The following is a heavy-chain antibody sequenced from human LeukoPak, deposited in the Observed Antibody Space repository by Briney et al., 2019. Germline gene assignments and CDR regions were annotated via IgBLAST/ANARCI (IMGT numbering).Heavy chain of an antibody. D-gene: IGHD6-13*01. CDR2: FDPEDGEA. CDR3: ATDIQQLVLFAY. CDR1: VYSLIEVS. Sequence: ASVKVSCKVSVYSLIEVSMHWVRQAPGKGLEWMGSFDPEDGEAIYAQRFQGRVTMTEDTSTHTAYMEVNSLRSEDTAVYYCATDIQQLVLFAYWGQGTLVTVSS. V-gene: IGHV1-24*01. J-gene: IGHJ4*02.